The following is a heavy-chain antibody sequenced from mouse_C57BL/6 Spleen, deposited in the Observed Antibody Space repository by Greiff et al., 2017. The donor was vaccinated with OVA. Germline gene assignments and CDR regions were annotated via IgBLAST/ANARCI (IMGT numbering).Heavy chain of an antibody. CDR1: GYTFTDYE. CDR2: IDPETGGT. CDR3: TRGDGGYYSY. V-gene: IGHV1-15*01. D-gene: IGHD2-3*01. Sequence: VQLQQSGAELVRPGASVTLSCKASGYTFTDYEMHWVKQTPVHGLEWIGAIDPETGGTAYNQKFKGKAILTADKSSSTAYMELRSLTSEDSAVYYCTRGDGGYYSYWGQGTTLTVSS. J-gene: IGHJ2*01.